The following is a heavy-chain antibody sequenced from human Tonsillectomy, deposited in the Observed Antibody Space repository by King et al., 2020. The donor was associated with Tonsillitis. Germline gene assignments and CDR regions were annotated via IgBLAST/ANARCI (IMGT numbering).Heavy chain of an antibody. Sequence: QLVQSGAEVKKPGASVKVSCKASGYTFTSYGIYWVRQAPGNGLEWMGWISAYNGNTNYAQKLQGRVTMTTDTSTSTVYMELRSLRSDDTAVYYCARTIFGELLYGDYWGQGTLVTVSS. V-gene: IGHV1-18*01. CDR2: ISAYNGNT. J-gene: IGHJ4*02. CDR3: ARTIFGELLYGDY. D-gene: IGHD3-10*01. CDR1: GYTFTSYG.